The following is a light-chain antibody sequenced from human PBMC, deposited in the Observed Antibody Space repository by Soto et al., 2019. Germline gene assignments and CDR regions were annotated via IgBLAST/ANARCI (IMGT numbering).Light chain of an antibody. CDR2: AAS. J-gene: IGKJ4*01. CDR1: QTISNT. V-gene: IGKV3-15*01. Sequence: EVVMTQSPATLSVSPGERVTLSCRANQTISNTLAWYQQKPGQAPRLLIYAASTRATGVPARFSGSGSGTEFTLTISSLQSEDFTIYYCQYYNNWLGNFGGGTKVDIK. CDR3: QYYNNWLGN.